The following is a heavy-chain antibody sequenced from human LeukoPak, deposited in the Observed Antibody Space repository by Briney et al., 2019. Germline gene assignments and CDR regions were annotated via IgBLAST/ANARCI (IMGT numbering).Heavy chain of an antibody. Sequence: GGSLRLSCAASGFTLSSYWMGWVRQAPGKGLEWVASINHNGNVNYYVDSVKGRFIISRDNAKNSLYLQMSNLRAEDTAVYFCARGGGLDVWGQGATVTVSS. V-gene: IGHV3-7*03. CDR2: INHNGNVN. CDR1: GFTLSSYW. D-gene: IGHD3-16*01. CDR3: ARGGGLDV. J-gene: IGHJ6*02.